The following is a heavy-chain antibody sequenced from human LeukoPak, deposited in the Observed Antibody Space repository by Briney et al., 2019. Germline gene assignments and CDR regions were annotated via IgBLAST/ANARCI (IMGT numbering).Heavy chain of an antibody. D-gene: IGHD3-10*01. CDR1: GFTFSSYW. CDR2: INSDGSST. Sequence: GGSLRLSCAASGFTFSSYWMHWVRQAPGKGLVWVSRINSDGSSTSYADSVKGRFTISRDNAKNTLYLQMNSLRAEDTAVYYCARLITDGSGFDPWGQGTLVTVSS. J-gene: IGHJ5*02. V-gene: IGHV3-74*01. CDR3: ARLITDGSGFDP.